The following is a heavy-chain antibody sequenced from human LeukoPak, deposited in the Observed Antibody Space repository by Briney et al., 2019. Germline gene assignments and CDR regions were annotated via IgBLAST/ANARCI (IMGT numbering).Heavy chain of an antibody. V-gene: IGHV3-23*01. Sequence: GGSLRLSCAASGFTISNYAMSWVRQAPGKGLEWVSGISGGGGSTHYADSVKGRFIISRDNSKNKLYLQMNSLRAEDTAVYYCAKKGGYDEWYYFDYWGQGTLVTVCS. J-gene: IGHJ4*02. D-gene: IGHD3-22*01. CDR3: AKKGGYDEWYYFDY. CDR2: ISGGGGST. CDR1: GFTISNYA.